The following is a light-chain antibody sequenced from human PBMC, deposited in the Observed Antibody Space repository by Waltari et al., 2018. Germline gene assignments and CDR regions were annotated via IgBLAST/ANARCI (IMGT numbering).Light chain of an antibody. J-gene: IGKJ5*01. CDR3: QQYYTIPLT. CDR1: QSISNNY. CDR2: HAS. Sequence: EIVLTQSPVTLSLSPGERASLSCRASQSISNNYLAWYQQIPGQAPRLLIYHASTRATGIPDRFSGSGSGTDFTLTISRLEPEDFAVYYCQQYYTIPLTFGQGTRLEIK. V-gene: IGKV3-20*01.